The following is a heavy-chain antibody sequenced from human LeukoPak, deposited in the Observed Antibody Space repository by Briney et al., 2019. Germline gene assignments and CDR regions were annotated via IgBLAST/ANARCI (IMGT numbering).Heavy chain of an antibody. CDR2: INPSGGST. CDR3: ARAPSLAAERALYYMDV. D-gene: IGHD6-6*01. Sequence: ASVKVSCKAYGYTFTSYYMRWVRQAPEQGLEWMGIINPSGGSTSYAQKIQGRVTMTRDMSTNTVYMELSSLRSEDKAVYFCARAPSLAAERALYYMDVWGKGTTVTVSS. V-gene: IGHV1-46*01. CDR1: GYTFTSYY. J-gene: IGHJ6*03.